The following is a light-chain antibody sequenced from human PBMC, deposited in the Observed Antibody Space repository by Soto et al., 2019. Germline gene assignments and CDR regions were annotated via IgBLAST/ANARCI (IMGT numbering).Light chain of an antibody. Sequence: QSVLTQPPSVSEAPRQRVTISCSGSSSNIGNNAVNWYQQLPGKAPKLLIYYDDLLPSGVSDRFSGSKSSTSASLAISGLQSEDEADYYCAAWDDSLNGQVFGGGTKVTVL. J-gene: IGLJ2*01. CDR1: SSNIGNNA. CDR2: YDD. CDR3: AAWDDSLNGQV. V-gene: IGLV1-36*01.